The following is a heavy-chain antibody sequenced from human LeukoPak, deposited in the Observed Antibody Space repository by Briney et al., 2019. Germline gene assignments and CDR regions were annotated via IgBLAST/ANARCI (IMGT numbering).Heavy chain of an antibody. J-gene: IGHJ4*02. V-gene: IGHV3-21*01. CDR3: ARDDIAAAGSVGY. CDR2: ISSSSSDI. CDR1: GFTLRGYA. Sequence: GGSLRLSCAASGFTLRGYAMNWVRQAPGKGLEWVSSISSSSSDIYYADSVKGRFTISRDNAKSSLYLQMNSLRAEDTAMYYCARDDIAAAGSVGYWGQGTLVTVSS. D-gene: IGHD6-13*01.